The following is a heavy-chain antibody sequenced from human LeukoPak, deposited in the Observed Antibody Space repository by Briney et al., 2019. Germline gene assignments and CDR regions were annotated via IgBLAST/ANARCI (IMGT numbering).Heavy chain of an antibody. J-gene: IGHJ3*02. V-gene: IGHV1-2*02. CDR3: ARNLWFGESSDAFDM. CDR2: INPKSGGT. CDR1: GYTFTGYY. D-gene: IGHD3-10*01. Sequence: GASVKVSCKPSGYTFTGYYMHSVRQAPGQGLEWMGWINPKSGGTNYAQKFQGRVTMTRDTSISTAYMDMSSLRSDDRAVYYCARNLWFGESSDAFDMWGQGKMVTVSS.